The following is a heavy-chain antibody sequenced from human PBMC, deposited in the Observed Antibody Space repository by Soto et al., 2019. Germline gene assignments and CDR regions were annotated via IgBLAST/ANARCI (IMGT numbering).Heavy chain of an antibody. CDR3: ARGIPRGYSYGSYYFDY. CDR1: GFTVSSNY. D-gene: IGHD5-18*01. Sequence: GGSLRLSCAASGFTVSSNYMTWVRQAPGKGLEWVSVIYSGGRTYYADSVKGRFTISRDNSKNTLYLQMNSLRAEDTAVYYCARGIPRGYSYGSYYFDYWGQGTLVTVSS. J-gene: IGHJ4*02. CDR2: IYSGGRT. V-gene: IGHV3-53*01.